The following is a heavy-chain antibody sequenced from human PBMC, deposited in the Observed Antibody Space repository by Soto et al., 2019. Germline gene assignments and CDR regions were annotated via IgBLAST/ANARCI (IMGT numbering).Heavy chain of an antibody. Sequence: GVSLKISGKGSGYSFASYWIGWVRQMPGKGLEWMGIIYPGDSDTRYSPSFQGQVTISADKSISTAYLQWSSLKASDTAMYCCARHTGYDSYYYYGMDVWGQGTTVTVSS. V-gene: IGHV5-51*01. D-gene: IGHD5-12*01. CDR3: ARHTGYDSYYYYGMDV. J-gene: IGHJ6*01. CDR2: IYPGDSDT. CDR1: GYSFASYW.